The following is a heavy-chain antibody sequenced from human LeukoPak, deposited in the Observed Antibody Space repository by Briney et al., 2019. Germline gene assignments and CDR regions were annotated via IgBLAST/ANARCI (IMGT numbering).Heavy chain of an antibody. CDR2: IYASGTI. CDR1: GGSISSYY. CDR3: ARGTFDIVFP. V-gene: IGHV4-4*07. Sequence: PSETLSLTCTVSGGSISSYYWNWIRQPAGKRLEWIGRIYASGTINYNPSLKSRVTMSVDTSKNQFSLNLCSVTAADTAVYYCARGTFDIVFPWGQGTLVTVSS. D-gene: IGHD2-15*01. J-gene: IGHJ5*02.